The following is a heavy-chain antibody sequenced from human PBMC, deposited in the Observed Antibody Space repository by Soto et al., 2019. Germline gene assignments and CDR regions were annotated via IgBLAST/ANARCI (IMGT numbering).Heavy chain of an antibody. V-gene: IGHV1-18*04. CDR1: GYSFTSYG. Sequence: ASVKVSCKASGYSFTSYGISWVRQAPGQGPEWMGWISGHNGNTNHPQSLQGRVTMTTDTSRNTAYMELSSLRGDDTAVYYCARDPDEDQLNPGGSFVNWGQGTLVTVSS. CDR2: ISGHNGNT. J-gene: IGHJ4*02. D-gene: IGHD5-12*01. CDR3: ARDPDEDQLNPGGSFVN.